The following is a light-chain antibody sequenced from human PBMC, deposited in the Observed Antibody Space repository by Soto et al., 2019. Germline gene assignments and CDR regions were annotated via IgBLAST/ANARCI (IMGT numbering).Light chain of an antibody. CDR1: QSISSW. CDR2: DAS. Sequence: IQMTQSPSTLSASVGDRVTITCRASQSISSWLAWYQQKPGKAPKLLIYDASSLESGVPSRFSGSGSGTEFTLTISSLQPDDFATYYCQQLNSYPITFGQGTRLENK. V-gene: IGKV1-5*01. J-gene: IGKJ5*01. CDR3: QQLNSYPIT.